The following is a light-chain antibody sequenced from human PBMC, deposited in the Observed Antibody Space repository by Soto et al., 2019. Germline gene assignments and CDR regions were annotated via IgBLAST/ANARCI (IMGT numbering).Light chain of an antibody. CDR1: SSNIRSNT. CDR2: SND. J-gene: IGLJ1*01. Sequence: QPVLTQPPSASGTPGQTVTIPCSGSSSNIRSNTVNWYQHLPGTAPKLLIYSNDQRPSGVPDRFSGSKSGTSASLAISGLQSEDEADYYCAAWDERSGHVFGTGTKLTVL. CDR3: AAWDERSGHV. V-gene: IGLV1-44*01.